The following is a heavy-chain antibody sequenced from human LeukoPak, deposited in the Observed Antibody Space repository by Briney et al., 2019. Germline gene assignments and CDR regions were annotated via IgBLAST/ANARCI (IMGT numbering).Heavy chain of an antibody. CDR3: TRLDAAGTGY. V-gene: IGHV3-73*01. CDR1: GFTFNGSA. J-gene: IGHJ4*02. D-gene: IGHD6-13*01. Sequence: GGSLKLSCAASGFTFNGSAMHWVRQASGKGLEWVGRIRSKANSYATAYAASVKGRFTISRDDSKNTAYLQMNSLKTEDTAVYYCTRLDAAGTGYWGQGTLVTVSS. CDR2: IRSKANSYAT.